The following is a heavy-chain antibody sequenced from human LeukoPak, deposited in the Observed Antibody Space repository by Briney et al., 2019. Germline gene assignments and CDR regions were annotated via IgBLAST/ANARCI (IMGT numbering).Heavy chain of an antibody. CDR1: EFSFRTYA. D-gene: IGHD2-8*01. CDR3: ARCLLYLWNRNFYYYMDV. Sequence: GGSLRLSCTTSEFSFRTYAMTWVRQAPGKGLEWVSTISVDDQGSTYYTDSVKGRFTISRDTSQNTLSLQMNSLRGEDTAVYYCARCLLYLWNRNFYYYMDVWGKGTTVTVSS. J-gene: IGHJ6*03. V-gene: IGHV3-23*01. CDR2: ISVDDQGST.